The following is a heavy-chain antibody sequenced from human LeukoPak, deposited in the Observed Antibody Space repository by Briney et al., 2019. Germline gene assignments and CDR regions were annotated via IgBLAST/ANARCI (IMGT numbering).Heavy chain of an antibody. J-gene: IGHJ4*02. Sequence: GGSLRLSCAASGFTFSSYAMHWVRQAPGKGLGWVAVISYDGSNKYYADSVKGRFTISRDNSKNTLYLQMNSLRAEDTAVYYCARGGPGDYLDYWGQGTLVTVSS. V-gene: IGHV3-30-3*01. D-gene: IGHD4-17*01. CDR1: GFTFSSYA. CDR2: ISYDGSNK. CDR3: ARGGPGDYLDY.